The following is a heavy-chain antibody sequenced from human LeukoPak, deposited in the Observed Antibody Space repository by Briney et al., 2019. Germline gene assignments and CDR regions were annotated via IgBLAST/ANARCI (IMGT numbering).Heavy chain of an antibody. J-gene: IGHJ6*03. CDR1: GNSLTEVS. D-gene: IGHD1-7*01. CDR2: VDPEDGET. V-gene: IGHV1-24*01. CDR3: ATGRRSELSDFYMDV. Sequence: ASVKVSCKVSGNSLTEVSMQWVRQAPGEGLEWMGGVDPEDGETIYALKFQGRVTVTGDTSSDTGHMELSSLRSEDTAVYCCATGRRSELSDFYMDVWGKGTTVTVSS.